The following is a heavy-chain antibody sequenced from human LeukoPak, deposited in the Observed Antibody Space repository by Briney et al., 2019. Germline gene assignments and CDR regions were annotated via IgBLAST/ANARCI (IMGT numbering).Heavy chain of an antibody. D-gene: IGHD3-16*01. CDR3: ARRIFGGGGYAFDI. CDR2: IFPGDSDT. J-gene: IGHJ3*02. V-gene: IGHV5-51*01. CDR1: GYKFVSYW. Sequence: GESLKISCQISGYKFVSYWIGWVRQMPGKGLEWMGIIFPGDSDTRYSPSFEGQVTISADRSNNTAYLQWRSLEASDTAIYYCARRIFGGGGYAFDIWGQGTVVAVSS.